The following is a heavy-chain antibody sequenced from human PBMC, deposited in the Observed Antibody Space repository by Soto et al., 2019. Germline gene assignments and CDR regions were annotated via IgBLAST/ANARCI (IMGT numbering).Heavy chain of an antibody. CDR1: GFTFSYYG. D-gene: IGHD3-10*01. CDR3: ARVPGSGTYYDNRIANDAFDI. Sequence: GGSLRLSCAASGFTFSYYGVHWVRQAPGKGLEWVAVIWYDGSSEYYTESVKGRFTISRDNSKNTLYLQMNSLRAEDTAVYYCARVPGSGTYYDNRIANDAFDIWGQGTMVTVSS. CDR2: IWYDGSSE. J-gene: IGHJ3*02. V-gene: IGHV3-33*01.